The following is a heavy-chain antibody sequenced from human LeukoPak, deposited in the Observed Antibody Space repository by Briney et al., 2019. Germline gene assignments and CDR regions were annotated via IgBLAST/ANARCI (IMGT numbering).Heavy chain of an antibody. J-gene: IGHJ3*02. CDR3: ARVRYYYDSSGYYSHDAFDI. CDR1: GGTFSSYA. D-gene: IGHD3-22*01. CDR2: INPSGGST. Sequence: ASVKVSCKASGGTFSSYAISWVRQAPGQGLEWMGIINPSGGSTSYAQKFQGRVTMTRDTSTSTVYMELSSLRSEDTAVYYCARVRYYYDSSGYYSHDAFDIWGQGTMVTVSS. V-gene: IGHV1-46*01.